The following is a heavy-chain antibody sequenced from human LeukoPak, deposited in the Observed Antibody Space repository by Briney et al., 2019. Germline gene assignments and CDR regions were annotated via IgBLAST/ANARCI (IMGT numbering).Heavy chain of an antibody. D-gene: IGHD6-19*01. Sequence: ASVKVSCKASGYTFTSYYMHWVRQAPGQGLEWMGIINPSGGSTSYAQKLQGRVTMTRDTSTSTVYMELSSLRSEDTAVYYCARVPSSANWFDPWGQGTLVTVSS. J-gene: IGHJ5*02. V-gene: IGHV1-46*01. CDR2: INPSGGST. CDR3: ARVPSSANWFDP. CDR1: GYTFTSYY.